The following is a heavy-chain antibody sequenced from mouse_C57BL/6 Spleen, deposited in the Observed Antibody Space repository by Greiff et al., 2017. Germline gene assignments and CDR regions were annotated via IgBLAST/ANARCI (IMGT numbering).Heavy chain of an antibody. CDR2: IYPGSGNT. CDR3: ARDGRGFAY. J-gene: IGHJ3*01. Sequence: QVQLKESGPELVKPGASVKISCKASGYTFTDYYINWVKQRPGQGLAWIGWIYPGSGNTKYNEKFKGKATLTVDTSSSTAYMQLSSLTSEDSAVYFCARDGRGFAYWGQGTLVTVSA. V-gene: IGHV1-84*01. D-gene: IGHD1-1*01. CDR1: GYTFTDYY.